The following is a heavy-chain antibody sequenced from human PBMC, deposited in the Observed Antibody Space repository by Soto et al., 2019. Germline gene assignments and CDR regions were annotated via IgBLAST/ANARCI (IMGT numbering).Heavy chain of an antibody. CDR2: IYHSGTT. CDR1: GGSISSGGYY. CDR3: ARVRENQLLGWFAP. Sequence: QVQLQESGPGLVKPSQTLSLTCTVSGGSISSGGYYWSWIRQHPGKGLEWIGYIYHSGTTYYNPSLKSRVTISVDTSKNQFSLKLTSVTAADTAVYYCARVRENQLLGWFAPWAQGTLVTVSS. J-gene: IGHJ5*02. V-gene: IGHV4-31*03. D-gene: IGHD2-2*01.